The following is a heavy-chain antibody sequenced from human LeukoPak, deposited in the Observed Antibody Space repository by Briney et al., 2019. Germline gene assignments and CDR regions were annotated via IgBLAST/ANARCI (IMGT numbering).Heavy chain of an antibody. CDR2: IKQDGSEK. Sequence: GGSLRLSCAVSGFTFSKYWMTWVRQAPGKGLEWVANIKQDGSEKYYVDSVKGRFTISRDNAKNSLYLQMNSLRAEDTAVYYCARDVYYGSGSPRLDYWGQGTLVTVSP. CDR3: ARDVYYGSGSPRLDY. D-gene: IGHD3-10*01. V-gene: IGHV3-7*01. J-gene: IGHJ4*02. CDR1: GFTFSKYW.